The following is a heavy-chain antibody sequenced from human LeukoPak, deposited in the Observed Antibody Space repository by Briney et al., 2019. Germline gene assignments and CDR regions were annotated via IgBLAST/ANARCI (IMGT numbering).Heavy chain of an antibody. J-gene: IGHJ4*02. CDR3: AKSYNGYESKPDY. CDR2: ISNSGGRT. CDR1: GFTFSSYA. V-gene: IGHV3-23*01. D-gene: IGHD5-12*01. Sequence: GGSLRLSCASSGFTFSSYAMSWVRQAPGKGLEWVSSISNSGGRTFYTDSVKGRFTISRDNSKITLYLQMNSLRAEDTAVYYRAKSYNGYESKPDYWGQGTLVTVSS.